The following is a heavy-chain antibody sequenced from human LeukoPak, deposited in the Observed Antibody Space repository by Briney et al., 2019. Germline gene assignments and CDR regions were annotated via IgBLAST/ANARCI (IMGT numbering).Heavy chain of an antibody. J-gene: IGHJ5*02. CDR1: GGSISSGSYY. CDR2: IYTSGST. V-gene: IGHV4-61*02. CDR3: ARDPHAPTIFGVFDP. D-gene: IGHD3-3*01. Sequence: SQTLSLTCTVSGGSISSGSYYWSWIRQPAGKGLEWIGRIYTSGSTNYNPSLKSRVTISVDTSKNQFSLTLSSVTAADTAVYYCARDPHAPTIFGVFDPWGQGTLVTVSS.